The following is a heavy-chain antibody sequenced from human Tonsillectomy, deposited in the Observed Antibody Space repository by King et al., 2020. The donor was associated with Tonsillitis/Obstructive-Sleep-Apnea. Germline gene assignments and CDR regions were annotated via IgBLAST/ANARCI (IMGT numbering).Heavy chain of an antibody. J-gene: IGHJ4*02. V-gene: IGHV1-46*01. CDR3: ARRVQQLAFDY. CDR1: GYTFTSYY. Sequence: VQLVESGAEVKKPGASEKVSCKASGYTFTSYYMHWVRQAPGQGLEWMGLINPSGGTTNYAQTFQGRVTMTRDTSTSTVYMEVRSLRSEDTAVYYCARRVQQLAFDYWGQGTLVPVSS. D-gene: IGHD6-13*01. CDR2: INPSGGTT.